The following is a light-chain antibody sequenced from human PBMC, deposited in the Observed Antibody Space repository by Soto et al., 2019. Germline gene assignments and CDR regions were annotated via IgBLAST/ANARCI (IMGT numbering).Light chain of an antibody. Sequence: ETLMTQSPATLSVSPGERATLSCRASQSVNNNLAWYQQKLGQAPRVLIYGASTRATGIPARFRGSGSGTEFTLTISSLQSEDFAVYYCQQYNNWPPWTFGQGTKVDIK. CDR1: QSVNNN. CDR3: QQYNNWPPWT. CDR2: GAS. J-gene: IGKJ1*01. V-gene: IGKV3-15*01.